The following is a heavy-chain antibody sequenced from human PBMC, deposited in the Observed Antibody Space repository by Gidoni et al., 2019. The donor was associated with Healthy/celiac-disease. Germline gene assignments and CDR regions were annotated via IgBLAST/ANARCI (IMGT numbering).Heavy chain of an antibody. Sequence: QVQLQQWGAGLLKPSETLSLTCAVYGGSFSGYYWSWIRQPPGKGLEWIGEINHSGSTNYNPSLKSRVTISVDTSKNQFSLKLSSVTAADTAVYYCARAITMVRGVIINYYYGMDVWGQGTTVTVSS. CDR3: ARAITMVRGVIINYYYGMDV. V-gene: IGHV4-34*01. D-gene: IGHD3-10*01. CDR2: INHSGST. CDR1: GGSFSGYY. J-gene: IGHJ6*02.